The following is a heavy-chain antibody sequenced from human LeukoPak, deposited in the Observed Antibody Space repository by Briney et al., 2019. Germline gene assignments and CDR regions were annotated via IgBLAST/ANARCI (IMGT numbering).Heavy chain of an antibody. D-gene: IGHD3-16*01. J-gene: IGHJ4*02. CDR3: ARWADGFERFFDY. CDR1: GGSISSGGYY. CDR2: IYHSGST. V-gene: IGHV4-30-2*01. Sequence: PSQTLSLTCTVSGGSISSGGYYWSWIRQPPGKGLEWIGYIYHSGSTYYNPSLKSRVTISVDTSKNQFSLKLSSVTAADTAVYYCARWADGFERFFDYWGQGTLVTVSS.